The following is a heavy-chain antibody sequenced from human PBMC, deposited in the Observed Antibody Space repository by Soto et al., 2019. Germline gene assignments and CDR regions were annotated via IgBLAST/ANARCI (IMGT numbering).Heavy chain of an antibody. CDR2: IKQDGSEQ. Sequence: GGSLRLSCAASGFTFSGYWMSWVRQAPGKGLEWVANIKQDGSEQFYVDSVKGRFTISRDNTDNSVFLQMNSLRVEDTAVYYCAKEGYYDSTLALGYWGQGTQVTSPQ. D-gene: IGHD3-22*01. J-gene: IGHJ4*02. V-gene: IGHV3-7*05. CDR3: AKEGYYDSTLALGY. CDR1: GFTFSGYW.